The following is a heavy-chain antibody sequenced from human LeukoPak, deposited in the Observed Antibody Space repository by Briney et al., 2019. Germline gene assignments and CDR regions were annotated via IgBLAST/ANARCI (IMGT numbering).Heavy chain of an antibody. J-gene: IGHJ4*02. V-gene: IGHV4-4*09. Sequence: SETLSLTCTVSGGSISSYYWSWIRQSPGKGLEWIGYTYTSGSTNYNPSLKSRVTISVDTSKNQFSLKLSSVTAADTAVYYCARLRYFDWLLDYWGQGTLVTVSS. CDR3: ARLRYFDWLLDY. CDR1: GGSISSYY. D-gene: IGHD3-9*01. CDR2: TYTSGST.